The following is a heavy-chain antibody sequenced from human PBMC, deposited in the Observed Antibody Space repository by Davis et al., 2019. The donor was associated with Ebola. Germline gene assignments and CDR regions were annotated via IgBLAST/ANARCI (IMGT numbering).Heavy chain of an antibody. CDR3: ATGYDFWSGDYYYYGMDV. D-gene: IGHD3-3*01. V-gene: IGHV3-53*01. CDR1: GFTFSDYY. Sequence: GGSLRLSCAASGFTFSDYYMSWVRQAPGKGLEWVSVIYSGGSTYYADSVKGRFTISRDNSKNTLYLQMNSLRAEDTAVYYCATGYDFWSGDYYYYGMDVWGQGTTVTVSS. J-gene: IGHJ6*02. CDR2: IYSGGST.